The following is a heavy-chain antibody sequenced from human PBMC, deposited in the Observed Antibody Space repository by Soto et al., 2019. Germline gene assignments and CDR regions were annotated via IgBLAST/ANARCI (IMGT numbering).Heavy chain of an antibody. Sequence: LRLSCAASGFTFSSYSMNWVRQAPGKGLEWVSSISSSSSYIYYADSVKGRFTISRDNAKNSLYLQMNSLRAEDTAVYYCAREEQLATYYYGMDVWGQGTTVTVSS. V-gene: IGHV3-21*01. D-gene: IGHD6-6*01. J-gene: IGHJ6*02. CDR1: GFTFSSYS. CDR3: AREEQLATYYYGMDV. CDR2: ISSSSSYI.